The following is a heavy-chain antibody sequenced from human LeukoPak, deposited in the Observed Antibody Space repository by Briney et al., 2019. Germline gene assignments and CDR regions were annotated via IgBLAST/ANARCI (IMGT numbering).Heavy chain of an antibody. V-gene: IGHV1-24*01. CDR3: ATDPYCTNGVCLSA. CDR1: GYTLTELS. Sequence: ASVKVSRKVSGYTLTELSMHWVRQAPGKGLEWMGGFDPEDGETIYAQEFQGRVTMTEDTSTDTAYMELSSLRSEDTAVYYCATDPYCTNGVCLSAWGQGTLVTASS. J-gene: IGHJ5*02. D-gene: IGHD2-8*01. CDR2: FDPEDGET.